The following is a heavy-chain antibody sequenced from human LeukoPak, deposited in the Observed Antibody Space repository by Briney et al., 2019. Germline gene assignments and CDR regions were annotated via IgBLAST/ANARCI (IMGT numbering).Heavy chain of an antibody. CDR2: ISTNGGTT. J-gene: IGHJ4*02. CDR1: GFTFSSYA. D-gene: IGHD2-21*02. Sequence: PGGSLRLSCAASGFTFSSYAMHWVRQAPGKGLEYVSAISTNGGTTYYGDSVKGRFTLPRDNSKNMLYLQMGSLRAEDMAVYYCARGKGIYCGGDCSALDYWGQGTLVTVSS. CDR3: ARGKGIYCGGDCSALDY. V-gene: IGHV3-64*02.